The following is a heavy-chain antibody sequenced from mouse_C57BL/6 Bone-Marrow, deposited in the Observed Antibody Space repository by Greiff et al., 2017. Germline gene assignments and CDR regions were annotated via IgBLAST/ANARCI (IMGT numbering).Heavy chain of an antibody. J-gene: IGHJ4*01. D-gene: IGHD2-12*01. Sequence: VQLQQPGAELVKPGASVKLSCKASGYTFTSYWMHWVKQRPGQGLEWIGMIHPNSGSTNYNEKFKSKATLTVDKSSSTAYMQLSSLTSEDSAVYYCARGRRGPPYAMDYWGQGTSVTVSS. CDR2: IHPNSGST. CDR1: GYTFTSYW. CDR3: ARGRRGPPYAMDY. V-gene: IGHV1-64*01.